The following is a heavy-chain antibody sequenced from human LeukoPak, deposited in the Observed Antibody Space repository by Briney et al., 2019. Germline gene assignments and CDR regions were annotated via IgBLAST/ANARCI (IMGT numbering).Heavy chain of an antibody. J-gene: IGHJ4*02. Sequence: GGSLRLSCAASGFTFSSYSMNWVRQAPGKGLEWVSSISSSSSYIYYADSVKGRFTISRDNAKNSLYLQMSSLRAEDTAVYYCARRAGYSSSWYSEIFDYWGQGTLVTVSS. D-gene: IGHD6-13*01. CDR1: GFTFSSYS. V-gene: IGHV3-21*01. CDR2: ISSSSSYI. CDR3: ARRAGYSSSWYSEIFDY.